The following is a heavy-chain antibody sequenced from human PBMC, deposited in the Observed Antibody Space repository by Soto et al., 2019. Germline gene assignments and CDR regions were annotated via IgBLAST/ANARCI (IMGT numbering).Heavy chain of an antibody. CDR2: IKKDGSEK. J-gene: IGHJ4*02. D-gene: IGHD6-13*01. CDR1: GFTFSSYW. CDR3: ARDSYSSSWAPGRFFV. Sequence: EVQLVESGGGLVQPGGSLRLSCAASGFTFSSYWMSWVRQAPGKGLEWVANIKKDGSEKYYVDSVKGRFTISRDNAKNSLYLQMNSLRAEDTAVYYCARDSYSSSWAPGRFFVWGQGTLVTVSS. V-gene: IGHV3-7*01.